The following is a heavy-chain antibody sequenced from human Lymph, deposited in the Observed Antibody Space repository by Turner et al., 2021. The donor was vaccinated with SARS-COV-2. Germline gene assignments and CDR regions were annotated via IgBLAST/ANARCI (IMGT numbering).Heavy chain of an antibody. D-gene: IGHD2-21*02. CDR2: SFYRGST. Sequence: QVQLQESGPRLVKPLETLSLTCTVPGGSMNNNYWGWSRQPPGKRLEWIGFSFYRGSTNYNPSLKSRVTISVDTSENQFSRKLTSVTAADTAIYYCARQTVNNWVDPWGQGTLVTVSS. V-gene: IGHV4-59*01. CDR1: GGSMNNNY. CDR3: ARQTVNNWVDP. J-gene: IGHJ5*02.